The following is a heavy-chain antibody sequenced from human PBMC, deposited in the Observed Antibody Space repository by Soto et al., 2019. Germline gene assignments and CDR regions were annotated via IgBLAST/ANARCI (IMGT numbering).Heavy chain of an antibody. V-gene: IGHV4-59*01. CDR2: IYYSGST. Sequence: SETLSLTCTVSGGSISSYYWSWIRQPPGKGLEWIGYIYYSGSTNYNPSLKSRVTISVDTSKNQFSLKLSSVTAADTAVYYCAREATTVTRPSWFDPWGQGTLVTVSS. J-gene: IGHJ5*02. CDR1: GGSISSYY. D-gene: IGHD4-17*01. CDR3: AREATTVTRPSWFDP.